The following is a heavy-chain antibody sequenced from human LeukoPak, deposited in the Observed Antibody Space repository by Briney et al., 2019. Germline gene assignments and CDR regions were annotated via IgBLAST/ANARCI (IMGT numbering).Heavy chain of an antibody. CDR2: IYHSGST. J-gene: IGHJ4*02. Sequence: SETLSLTCTVSGGSISSSNYYWGWIRQPPGKGLEWIGGIYHSGSTYYNPSLKSRVTISVDTSKNQFSLKLSSVTAADTAVYYCARLWRSSTSCRDWGQGTLVTVSS. CDR1: GGSISSSNYY. CDR3: ARLWRSSTSCRD. D-gene: IGHD2-2*01. V-gene: IGHV4-39*07.